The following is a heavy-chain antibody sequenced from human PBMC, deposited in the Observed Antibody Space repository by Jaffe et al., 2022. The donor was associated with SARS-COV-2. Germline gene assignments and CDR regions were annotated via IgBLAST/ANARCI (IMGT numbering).Heavy chain of an antibody. Sequence: EVQLVESGGGLVQPGGSLRLSCAASGFTFSSYDMHWVRQATGKGLEWVSAIGTAGDTYYPGSVKGRFTISRENAKNSLYLQMNSLRAGDTAVYYCARARNSDGMDVWGQGTTVTVSS. V-gene: IGHV3-13*01. J-gene: IGHJ6*02. D-gene: IGHD1-7*01. CDR2: IGTAGDT. CDR3: ARARNSDGMDV. CDR1: GFTFSSYD.